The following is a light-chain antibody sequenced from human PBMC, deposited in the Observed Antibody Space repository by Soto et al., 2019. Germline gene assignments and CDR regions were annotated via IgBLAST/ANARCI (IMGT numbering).Light chain of an antibody. V-gene: IGKV1-39*01. Sequence: DIKMTQFPSSLSASVGEGVTITCLASQNIINYLNWYQQKPGKAPKLLIFGASSLQSDVPSRFSGSGSGTDFTLTIRSLQPEDSATYYCQQSYSTPLTFGGGTQVEIK. CDR2: GAS. CDR1: QNIINY. J-gene: IGKJ4*01. CDR3: QQSYSTPLT.